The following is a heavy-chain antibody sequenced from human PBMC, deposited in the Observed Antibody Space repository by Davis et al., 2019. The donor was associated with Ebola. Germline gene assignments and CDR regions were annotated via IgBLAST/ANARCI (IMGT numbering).Heavy chain of an antibody. J-gene: IGHJ4*02. V-gene: IGHV3-53*01. CDR3: VRDDGDFGIDS. CDR1: GFTVSSNY. CDR2: IYSRGTT. Sequence: GESLKISCAASGFTVSSNYMNWIRQAPGKGLEWVAVIYSRGTTYYADSVRGRFIMSRDNAKNTLYLQMNSLRVEDTAIYYCVRDDGDFGIDSWGQGTLVSISS. D-gene: IGHD4-17*01.